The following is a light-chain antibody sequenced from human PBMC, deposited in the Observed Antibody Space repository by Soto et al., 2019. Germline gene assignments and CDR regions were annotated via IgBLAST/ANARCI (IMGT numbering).Light chain of an antibody. Sequence: DIQMTQSPSTLSASVGDRVTITCRASQSISTWLAWYQQKPGKAPKLVIYKASSLESGVPSNFSGSGSGTEFTLTISSLQPDDFAIYYCQQYKTSPYTFGQGTKLEIK. CDR3: QQYKTSPYT. J-gene: IGKJ2*01. CDR1: QSISTW. CDR2: KAS. V-gene: IGKV1-5*03.